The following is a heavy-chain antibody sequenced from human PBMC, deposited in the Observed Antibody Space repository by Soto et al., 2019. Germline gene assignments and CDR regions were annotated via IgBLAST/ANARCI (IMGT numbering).Heavy chain of an antibody. CDR1: GGSISSGGYY. CDR2: IYYSGST. Sequence: PSETLSLTCTVSGGSISSGGYYWSWIRQHPGKGLEWIGYIYYSGSTYYNPSLKSRVTISVDTSKNQFSLKLSSVTAADTAVYYCARYCSGGSCYHADDAFDIWGQGTMVTVSS. CDR3: ARYCSGGSCYHADDAFDI. D-gene: IGHD2-15*01. V-gene: IGHV4-31*03. J-gene: IGHJ3*02.